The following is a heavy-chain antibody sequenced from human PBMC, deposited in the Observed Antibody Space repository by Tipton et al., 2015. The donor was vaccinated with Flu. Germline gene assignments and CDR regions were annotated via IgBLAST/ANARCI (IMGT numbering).Heavy chain of an antibody. CDR1: GGSISSSSYY. CDR3: ARFLIGIAVAGSWYFDL. Sequence: TLSLTCTVSGGSISSSSYYWGWIRQPPGKGLEWIGSIYYSGSTNYNPSLKSRVTISVDTSKNQFSLKLSSVTAADTAVYYCARFLIGIAVAGSWYFDLWGRGTLVTVSS. V-gene: IGHV4-39*07. D-gene: IGHD6-19*01. CDR2: IYYSGST. J-gene: IGHJ2*01.